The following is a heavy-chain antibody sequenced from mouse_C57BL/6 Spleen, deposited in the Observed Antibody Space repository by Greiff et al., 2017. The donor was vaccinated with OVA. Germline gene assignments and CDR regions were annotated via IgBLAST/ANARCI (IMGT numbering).Heavy chain of an antibody. V-gene: IGHV1-82*01. D-gene: IGHD2-5*01. J-gene: IGHJ1*03. CDR2: IYPGDGDT. CDR1: GYAFSSSW. CDR3: AAYYSNYDWYFDV. Sequence: QVQLQQSGPELVKPGASVKISCKASGYAFSSSWMNWVKQRPGKGLEWIGRIYPGDGDTNYNGKFKGKATLTADKSSSTAYMQLSSLTSEDSAVYFCAAYYSNYDWYFDVWGTGTTVTVSS.